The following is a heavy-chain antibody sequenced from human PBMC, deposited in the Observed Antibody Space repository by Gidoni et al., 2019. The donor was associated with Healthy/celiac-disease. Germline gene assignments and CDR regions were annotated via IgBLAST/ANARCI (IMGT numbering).Heavy chain of an antibody. CDR3: AKGGITTVTTGFDY. CDR2: ISGSGGST. V-gene: IGHV3-23*01. Sequence: EVQLLVSGGGLVQPGGSMRLSCAVSGFTFRSYAMSWVRQAPGKGLEWVTAISGSGGSTYYADSVKGRLTISRDNSKNTLYLQMNSLRAEDTAVYYCAKGGITTVTTGFDYWGQGTLVTVSS. J-gene: IGHJ4*02. D-gene: IGHD4-17*01. CDR1: GFTFRSYA.